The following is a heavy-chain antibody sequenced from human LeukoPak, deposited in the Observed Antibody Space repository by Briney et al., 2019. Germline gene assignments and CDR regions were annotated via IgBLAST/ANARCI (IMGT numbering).Heavy chain of an antibody. CDR2: IIPIFGTA. Sequence: GAAVNVSCKPSVGTFSSYAISWVRQAPGQGLGWRGGIIPIFGTANYAKKFQGRVTITADTSTSTAYMELSSLRSEHTAVYYCARDSYDILTGSPREYYFDYCGQGTLVTVSS. V-gene: IGHV1-69*06. D-gene: IGHD3-9*01. CDR1: VGTFSSYA. CDR3: ARDSYDILTGSPREYYFDY. J-gene: IGHJ4*02.